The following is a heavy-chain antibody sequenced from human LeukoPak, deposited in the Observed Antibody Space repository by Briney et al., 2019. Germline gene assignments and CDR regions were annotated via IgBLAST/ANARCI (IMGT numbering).Heavy chain of an antibody. CDR2: INSDGSST. CDR1: GFIFSSYA. CDR3: AREGPYGDPTFDY. J-gene: IGHJ4*02. D-gene: IGHD4-17*01. Sequence: GGSLRLSCAASGFIFSSYAMSWVRQAPGKGLVWVSRINSDGSSTSYADSVKGRFTISRDNAKNTLYLQMNSLRAEDTAVYYCAREGPYGDPTFDYWGQGTLVTVSS. V-gene: IGHV3-74*01.